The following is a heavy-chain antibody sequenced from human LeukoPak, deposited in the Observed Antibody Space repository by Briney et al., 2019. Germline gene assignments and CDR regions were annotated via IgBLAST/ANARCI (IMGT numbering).Heavy chain of an antibody. CDR1: GGSISSGVYY. Sequence: ASETLSLTCTVSGGSISSGVYYWSWIRQHPGKGLEWIGYIYYSGSTYYNPSLKSRVTISVDTSKNQFSLKLSSVTAADTAVYYCARDRYYGSGRNAFDIWGQGTMVTVSS. D-gene: IGHD3-10*01. CDR2: IYYSGST. V-gene: IGHV4-31*03. CDR3: ARDRYYGSGRNAFDI. J-gene: IGHJ3*02.